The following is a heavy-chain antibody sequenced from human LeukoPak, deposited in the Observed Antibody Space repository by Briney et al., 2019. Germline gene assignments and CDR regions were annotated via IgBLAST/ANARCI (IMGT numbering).Heavy chain of an antibody. CDR2: IYHSGST. CDR1: GYSISSGYY. CDR3: VREEEDIVVVVAATEEIIAFDI. J-gene: IGHJ3*02. V-gene: IGHV4-38-2*02. Sequence: SETLSLTCTVSGYSISSGYYWGWIRQPPGKGLEWIGSIYHSGSTYYNPSLKSRVTISVDTSKNQFSLKLSSVTAADTAVYYCVREEEDIVVVVAATEEIIAFDIWGQGTMVTVSS. D-gene: IGHD2-15*01.